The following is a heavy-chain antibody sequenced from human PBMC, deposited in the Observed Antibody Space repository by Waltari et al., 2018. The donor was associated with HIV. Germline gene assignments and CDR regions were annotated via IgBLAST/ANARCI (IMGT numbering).Heavy chain of an antibody. CDR1: GFRFSVLS. CDR2: MSHDGSQI. D-gene: IGHD3-10*01. Sequence: VQLVESGGGLVQPGGSLRLSCAASGFRFSVLSVGWVRQAPGKGLGWVGNMSHDGSQIWYADSLRGRFTVSRDNTKNSLWLQMNSLRSDDTAVYYCVRDDCFHSGSCHSVDWGRGTLVTVSS. J-gene: IGHJ4*02. CDR3: VRDDCFHSGSCHSVD. V-gene: IGHV3-7*01.